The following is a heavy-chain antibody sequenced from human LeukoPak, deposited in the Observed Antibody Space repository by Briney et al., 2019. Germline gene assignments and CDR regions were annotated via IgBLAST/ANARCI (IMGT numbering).Heavy chain of an antibody. J-gene: IGHJ6*03. Sequence: PGGSLRLSCAASGFTFSSYAMSWVRQAPGKGLEWVSAISGSGGSTYYADSVKGRFTISRDNSKNTLYLQMNSLRAEDTAVYYCAKVMTGGYYSDYYYMDVWGKGTTVTVSS. D-gene: IGHD3-3*01. CDR3: AKVMTGGYYSDYYYMDV. CDR1: GFTFSSYA. CDR2: ISGSGGST. V-gene: IGHV3-23*01.